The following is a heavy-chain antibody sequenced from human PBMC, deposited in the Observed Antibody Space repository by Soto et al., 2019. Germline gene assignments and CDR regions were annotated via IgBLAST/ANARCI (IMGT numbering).Heavy chain of an antibody. J-gene: IGHJ4*02. CDR2: IKGKPDGGAT. CDR3: TAGSPFNY. CDR1: GLTFNTAW. Sequence: XGSLKLACAASGLTFNTAWLTWVRQAPGKGLEWVGRIKGKPDGGATDYAALVEGRFMISRDDSQNTVFLQMNRLKTEDTAVYYCTAGSPFNYWGPGTLVTV. V-gene: IGHV3-15*01.